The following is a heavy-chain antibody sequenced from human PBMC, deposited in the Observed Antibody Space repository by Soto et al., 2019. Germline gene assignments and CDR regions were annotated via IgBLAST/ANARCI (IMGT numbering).Heavy chain of an antibody. CDR2: ISGYGSST. Sequence: GGSLRLSCAASGFTFSSYAMSWVRQAPGEGLEWVSAISGYGSSTYYTDSVKGRFTISRDNSKNALSLQMNSLRAEDTAVYYCAKDLLTTLTTGVDYWGQGTLVTVS. CDR3: AKDLLTTLTTGVDY. D-gene: IGHD4-17*01. J-gene: IGHJ4*02. V-gene: IGHV3-23*01. CDR1: GFTFSSYA.